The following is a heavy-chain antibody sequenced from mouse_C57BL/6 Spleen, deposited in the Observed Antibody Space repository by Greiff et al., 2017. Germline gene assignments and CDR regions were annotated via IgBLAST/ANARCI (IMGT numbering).Heavy chain of an antibody. CDR3: ARGEDGYPYAMDY. D-gene: IGHD2-3*01. Sequence: EVKLVESGGGLVKPGGSLKLSCAASGFTFSSYAMSWVRQTPEKRLEWVATISDGGSYTYYPDNVKGRFTISRDNAKNNLYLQMSHLKSEDTAMYYCARGEDGYPYAMDYWGQGTSVTVSS. CDR2: ISDGGSYT. J-gene: IGHJ4*01. CDR1: GFTFSSYA. V-gene: IGHV5-4*03.